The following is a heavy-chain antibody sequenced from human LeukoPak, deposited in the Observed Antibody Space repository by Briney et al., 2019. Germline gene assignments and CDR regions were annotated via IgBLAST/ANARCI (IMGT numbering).Heavy chain of an antibody. CDR1: GFTFSSYS. J-gene: IGHJ4*02. V-gene: IGHV3-21*01. D-gene: IGHD1-1*01. Sequence: GGSLRLSCAASGFTFSSYSMNWVRQAPGKGLEWVSSISSSSSYIYYADSVKGRFTISRDNAKNSLYLQMNSLRAEDTAVYYCARGGDWNEGNYFDYWGQGTLVTGSS. CDR3: ARGGDWNEGNYFDY. CDR2: ISSSSSYI.